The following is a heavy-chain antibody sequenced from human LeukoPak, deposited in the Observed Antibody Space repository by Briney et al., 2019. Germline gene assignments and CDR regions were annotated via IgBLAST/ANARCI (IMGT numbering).Heavy chain of an antibody. V-gene: IGHV1-2*02. D-gene: IGHD5-18*01. Sequence: GASVKVSCKASGYTFTGYQMHWVRQAPGQGLEWMGWISPNSGGTNYAQKFQGRVTMTRDTSISTAYMELSRLTSDDTAVYYCARGSPTLIQLWSFLDYWGQGTLITVSS. CDR1: GYTFTGYQ. CDR2: ISPNSGGT. J-gene: IGHJ4*02. CDR3: ARGSPTLIQLWSFLDY.